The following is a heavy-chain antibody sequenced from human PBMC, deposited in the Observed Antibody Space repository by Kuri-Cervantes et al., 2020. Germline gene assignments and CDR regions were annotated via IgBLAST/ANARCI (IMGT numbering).Heavy chain of an antibody. D-gene: IGHD4-17*01. Sequence: SETLSLTCTVSGGSVSTDSHYWSWIRQPPGKGLEWIGYIYYIGSTNYNPSLKSRVTISVDTSKNQFSLKLSSVTAADTAVYYCARGSSTVTSFFFFTTWFDPWGQGTLVTVSS. J-gene: IGHJ5*02. CDR3: ARGSSTVTSFFFFTTWFDP. CDR2: IYYIGST. V-gene: IGHV4-61*01. CDR1: GGSVSTDSHY.